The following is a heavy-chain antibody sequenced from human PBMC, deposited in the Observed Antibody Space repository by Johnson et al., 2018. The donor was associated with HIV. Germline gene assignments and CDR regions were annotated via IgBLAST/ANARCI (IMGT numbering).Heavy chain of an antibody. D-gene: IGHD3-22*01. V-gene: IGHV3-7*03. CDR3: SRQHKYDRSGQGGGLDI. J-gene: IGHJ3*02. Sequence: VQLVESGGGLVQPGGSLRLSCAASGFSFSRYWMSWVRQAPGKGLEWVANIKQDGSEKYYVDSVKGRFTISRDNAKNSLYLQMNSLGAEDTALYYWSRQHKYDRSGQGGGLDIWDQGTMVTVSS. CDR1: GFSFSRYW. CDR2: IKQDGSEK.